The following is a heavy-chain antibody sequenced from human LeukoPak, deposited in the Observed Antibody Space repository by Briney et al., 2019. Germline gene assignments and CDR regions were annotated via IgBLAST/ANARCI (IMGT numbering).Heavy chain of an antibody. J-gene: IGHJ4*02. Sequence: GGSLRRSCAASGFTFSSYWMHWVRQAPGKGLVWVSRINSDGSSTSYADSVKGRFTISRDNAKNTLYLQMNSLRAKDTAVYYCARGLVATTPFDYWGQGTLVTVSS. V-gene: IGHV3-74*01. CDR2: INSDGSST. CDR3: ARGLVATTPFDY. D-gene: IGHD5-12*01. CDR1: GFTFSSYW.